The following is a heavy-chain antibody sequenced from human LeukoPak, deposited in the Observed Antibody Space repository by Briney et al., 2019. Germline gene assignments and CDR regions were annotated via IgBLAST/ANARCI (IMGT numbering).Heavy chain of an antibody. CDR1: GYMFSSYG. CDR2: ISVYNGNT. J-gene: IGHJ4*02. Sequence: ASVKVSCKASGYMFSSYGITWVRQAPGQGLEWMGWISVYNGNTKSAQNLKGRVTMTTDTSTNTAHMELRSLRSDDTAVYYCARIASDGSGTNHYWGQGTQVIVSS. CDR3: ARIASDGSGTNHY. D-gene: IGHD3-10*01. V-gene: IGHV1-18*01.